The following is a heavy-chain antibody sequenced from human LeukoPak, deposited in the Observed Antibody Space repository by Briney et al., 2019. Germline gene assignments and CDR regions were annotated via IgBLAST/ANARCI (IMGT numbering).Heavy chain of an antibody. CDR2: ISYDGSNK. D-gene: IGHD1-7*01. CDR1: GFTFSSYA. J-gene: IGHJ5*02. CDR3: ARDYTARITGTTRFDP. Sequence: PGGSLRLSCAASGFTFSSYAMHWVRQAPGKGLEWVAVISYDGSNKYYADSVKGRFTISGDNSKNTLYLQMNSLRAEDTAVYYCARDYTARITGTTRFDPWGQGTLVTVSS. V-gene: IGHV3-30*04.